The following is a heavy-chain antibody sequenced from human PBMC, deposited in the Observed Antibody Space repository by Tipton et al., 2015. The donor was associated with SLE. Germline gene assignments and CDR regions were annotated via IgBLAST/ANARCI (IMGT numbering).Heavy chain of an antibody. CDR1: GGSISSSSYY. V-gene: IGHV4-39*07. J-gene: IGHJ4*02. Sequence: TLSLTCTVSGGSISSSSYYWGWIRQPPGKGLEWIGSIYYSGSTNYNPSLKSLVTISVDTSKNQFSLKLSSVTAADTAVYYCARRLTRYCGYDYLDYWGQGTLVTVSS. CDR3: ARRLTRYCGYDYLDY. D-gene: IGHD5-12*01. CDR2: IYYSGST.